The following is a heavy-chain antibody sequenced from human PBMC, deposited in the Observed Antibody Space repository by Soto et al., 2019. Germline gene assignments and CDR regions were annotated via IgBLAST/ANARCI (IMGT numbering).Heavy chain of an antibody. D-gene: IGHD1-1*01. V-gene: IGHV1-18*01. CDR3: ARGRYRDY. CDR2: ISAHNGNT. Sequence: QVHLVQSGAEVKKPGASVKVSCKGSGYGFTTYGITWVRQAPGQGLEWMAWISAHNGNTNYAQKLQGRVTVTRDTSTSTAYMVLGSLRADDTAVYYCARGRYRDYWGQGALVTVSS. J-gene: IGHJ4*02. CDR1: GYGFTTYG.